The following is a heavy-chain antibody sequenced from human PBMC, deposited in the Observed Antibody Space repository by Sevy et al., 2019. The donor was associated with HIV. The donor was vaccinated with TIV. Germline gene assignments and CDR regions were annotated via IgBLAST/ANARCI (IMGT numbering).Heavy chain of an antibody. CDR1: GFIFGDYG. Sequence: GGSLRLSCTASGFIFGDYGMSWVRQAPGKGLKWIAFFKSKIHGGTTENAASVKGRFTISRDDSKNIVYLQMSNLKTEDTAVYYCTRWSGSQSIFDYWGQGSLVTVSS. D-gene: IGHD1-26*01. CDR2: FKSKIHGGTT. J-gene: IGHJ4*02. CDR3: TRWSGSQSIFDY. V-gene: IGHV3-49*04.